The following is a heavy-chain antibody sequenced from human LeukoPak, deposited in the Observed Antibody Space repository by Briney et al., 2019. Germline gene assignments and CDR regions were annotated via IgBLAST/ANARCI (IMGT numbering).Heavy chain of an antibody. CDR2: INPSGGST. Sequence: ASVKVSCKASGYTFTSYYMHWVRQAPGQALEWMGIINPSGGSTSYAQKFQGRVTMTRDTSTSTVYMELSSLRSEDTAVYYCARGVCSGGSCYSPPWHPCGQGTLVTVSS. V-gene: IGHV1-46*01. J-gene: IGHJ5*02. CDR1: GYTFTSYY. CDR3: ARGVCSGGSCYSPPWHP. D-gene: IGHD2-15*01.